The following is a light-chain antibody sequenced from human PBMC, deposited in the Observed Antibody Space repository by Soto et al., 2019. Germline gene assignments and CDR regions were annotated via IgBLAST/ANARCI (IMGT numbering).Light chain of an antibody. CDR2: DVI. CDR3: SSYAGSNTYV. V-gene: IGLV2-8*01. J-gene: IGLJ7*01. CDR1: SSDVGGYNY. Sequence: QSALTQPPSASGSPGQSVTISCTGTSSDVGGYNYVSWYQQHPGKAPKLMIYDVIERPSGVPDRFSGSKSGNTASLTVSGLQAEDEADYYCSSYAGSNTYVFGTGTQLTVL.